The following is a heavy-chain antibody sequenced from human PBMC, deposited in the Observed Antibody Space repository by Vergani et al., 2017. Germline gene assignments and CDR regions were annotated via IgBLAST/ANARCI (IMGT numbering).Heavy chain of an antibody. CDR2: ISGDNGNT. D-gene: IGHD2-2*02. J-gene: IGHJ6*03. CDR1: PYTFSGYG. V-gene: IGHV1-18*01. Sequence: QVQLVQSGAEVKKPGASVRVSCKASPYTFSGYGISWVRQAPGQGLQWVGWISGDNGNTNYAQNLQGRVTMTIETSTNTAYMELRSLRSDDTAVYYCASNWHIVVVPAAIRAPDPSYYYYYMDVWGKGTTVTVSS. CDR3: ASNWHIVVVPAAIRAPDPSYYYYYMDV.